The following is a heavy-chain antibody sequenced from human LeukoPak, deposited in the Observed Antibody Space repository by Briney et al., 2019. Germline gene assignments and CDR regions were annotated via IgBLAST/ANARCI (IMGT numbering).Heavy chain of an antibody. CDR1: GYSISSGYY. Sequence: SETLSLTCTVSGYSISSGYYWGWIRQPPGKGLEWIGSIYHSGSTYYNPSLKSRVTISVDTSKNQFSLKLSSVTAADTAVYYCAAGSYLFDYWGQGTLVTVSS. CDR2: IYHSGST. V-gene: IGHV4-38-2*02. J-gene: IGHJ4*02. CDR3: AAGSYLFDY. D-gene: IGHD1-26*01.